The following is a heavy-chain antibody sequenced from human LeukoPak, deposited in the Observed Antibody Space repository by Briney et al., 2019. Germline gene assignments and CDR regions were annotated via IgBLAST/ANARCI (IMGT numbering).Heavy chain of an antibody. J-gene: IGHJ4*02. Sequence: GGSLRLSCAASGFTFSSDAMSWVCQALGKGLEWVSAISGSGGSTYYADSVKGRFTISRDNSKNTLYLQMNSLRAEDTAVYYCAKVHDIVVVPAATINYWGQGTLVTVSS. D-gene: IGHD2-2*01. CDR3: AKVHDIVVVPAATINY. CDR2: ISGSGGST. CDR1: GFTFSSDA. V-gene: IGHV3-23*01.